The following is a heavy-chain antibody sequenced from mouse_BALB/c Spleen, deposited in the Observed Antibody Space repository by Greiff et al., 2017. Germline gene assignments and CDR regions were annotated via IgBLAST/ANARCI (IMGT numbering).Heavy chain of an antibody. CDR2: ISYSGST. CDR3: EREGGADYAMDH. CDR1: GYSITSDYA. Sequence: EVKLMESGPGLVKPSQSLSLTCTVTGYSITSDYAWNWIRQFPGNKLEWMGYISYSGSTSYNPSLKSRISITRDTSKNQFFLQLNSVTTEDTATYYCEREGGADYAMDHWGQGTSVTVST. V-gene: IGHV3-2*02. J-gene: IGHJ4*01.